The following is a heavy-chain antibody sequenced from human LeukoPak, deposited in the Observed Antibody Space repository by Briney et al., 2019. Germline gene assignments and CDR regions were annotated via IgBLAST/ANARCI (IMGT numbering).Heavy chain of an antibody. V-gene: IGHV4-30-2*01. Sequence: PSQTPSLTCAVSGGSISSGGYSWSWIRQPPGKGLEWIGYIYHSGSTYYNPSLKSRVTISVDRPKNQFSLKLSSVTAADTAVYYCATSSRNYYYGMDVWGQGTTVTVSS. CDR3: ATSSRNYYYGMDV. J-gene: IGHJ6*02. D-gene: IGHD2-2*01. CDR2: IYHSGST. CDR1: GGSISSGGYS.